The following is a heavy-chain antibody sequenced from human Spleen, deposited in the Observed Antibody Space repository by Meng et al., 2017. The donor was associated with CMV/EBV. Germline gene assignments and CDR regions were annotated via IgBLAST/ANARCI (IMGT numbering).Heavy chain of an antibody. CDR1: GFTFSSYE. Sequence: GGSLRLSCVASGFTFSSYEMNWVRQAPGKGLEWVSSISSSSRYIYYADSVKGRFTISRDNAKNSLSLQMNSLRAEDTAVYYCAKIITIFGGAFDIWGQGTMVTVSS. CDR3: AKIITIFGGAFDI. V-gene: IGHV3-21*01. D-gene: IGHD3-3*01. J-gene: IGHJ3*02. CDR2: ISSSSRYI.